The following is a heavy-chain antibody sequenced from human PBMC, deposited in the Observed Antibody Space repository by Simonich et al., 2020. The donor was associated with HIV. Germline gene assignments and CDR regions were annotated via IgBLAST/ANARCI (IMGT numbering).Heavy chain of an antibody. CDR1: GNTFPDYY. Sequence: EVQLVQSGAEVKKPGATVKISCKVSGNTFPDYYIHWVQQAPGEGLEWMGLVDHEDGETIYAEKFQGRVTITADTSTDTAYMELISLRSEDTAVYYCATVFEYSSSDGNWFDPWGQGTLVTVSS. V-gene: IGHV1-69-2*01. CDR3: ATVFEYSSSDGNWFDP. D-gene: IGHD6-6*01. J-gene: IGHJ5*02. CDR2: VDHEDGET.